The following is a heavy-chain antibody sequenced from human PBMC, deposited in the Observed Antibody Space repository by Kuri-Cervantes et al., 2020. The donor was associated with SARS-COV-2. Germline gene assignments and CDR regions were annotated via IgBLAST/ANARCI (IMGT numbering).Heavy chain of an antibody. D-gene: IGHD7-27*01. CDR1: GDSVSSKIAA. V-gene: IGHV6-1*01. J-gene: IGHJ5*02. CDR2: TYYRSKWYD. CDR3: ARGTNWPPDGWFDP. Sequence: TLSLTCAISGDSVSSKIAAWNWIRQSPSRGLEWLGRTYYRSKWYDDYAVSVKSRTSINPDTSKNQFSLHLNSVTPEDTAVYYCARGTNWPPDGWFDPWGQGTLVTVSS.